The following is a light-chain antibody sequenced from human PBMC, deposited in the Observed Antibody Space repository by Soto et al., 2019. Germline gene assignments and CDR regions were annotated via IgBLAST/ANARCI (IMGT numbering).Light chain of an antibody. V-gene: IGLV1-40*01. J-gene: IGLJ1*01. Sequence: QSALTQPPSVSGAPGQRVTISCTGSSSNIGAGYDVHWYRQLPGAAPKLLIFGNNNRPSGVPDRFSGSKSGTSASLAITGLQAEDEADYYCQSYDTSLSGRVFGTGTKLTAL. CDR2: GNN. CDR1: SSNIGAGYD. CDR3: QSYDTSLSGRV.